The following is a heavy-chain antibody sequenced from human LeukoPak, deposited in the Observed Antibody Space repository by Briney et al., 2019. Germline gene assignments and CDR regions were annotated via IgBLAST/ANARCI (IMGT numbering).Heavy chain of an antibody. D-gene: IGHD3-22*01. J-gene: IGHJ4*02. CDR1: GFTFSSYA. CDR3: AKLGSDSSGSHTLFDY. CDR2: ISYDGRNN. Sequence: GGSLRLSCAASGFTFSSYAMHWVRQGPGKGLEWVAIISYDGRNNHYADSVKGRFTISRDNSKNTLHLQMNSLRAEDTAVYYCAKLGSDSSGSHTLFDYWGQGTQVTVSS. V-gene: IGHV3-30*18.